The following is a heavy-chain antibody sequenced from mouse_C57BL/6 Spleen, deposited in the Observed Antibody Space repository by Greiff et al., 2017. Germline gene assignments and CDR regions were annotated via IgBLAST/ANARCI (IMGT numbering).Heavy chain of an antibody. CDR1: GYTFTSYW. CDR2: IHPNSGST. J-gene: IGHJ1*03. D-gene: IGHD2-5*01. Sequence: QVQLQQPGAELVKPGASVKLSCKASGYTFTSYWMHWVKQRPGQGLEWIGMIHPNSGSTNYNEKFKSKATLTVDKSSSTAYMQLSSLTSEDSAVYYWARRGYSNSYWYFDVWGTGTTVTVSS. CDR3: ARRGYSNSYWYFDV. V-gene: IGHV1-64*01.